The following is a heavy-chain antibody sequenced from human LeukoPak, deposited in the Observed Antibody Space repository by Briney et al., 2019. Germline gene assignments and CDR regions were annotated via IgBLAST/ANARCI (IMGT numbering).Heavy chain of an antibody. V-gene: IGHV3-23*01. D-gene: IGHD3-10*01. CDR3: AKDPLLWFGELFGREYYFDY. Sequence: QSGGSLRLSCAASGFTFSSYWMSWVRQAPGKGLEWVSAISGSGGSTYYADSVKGRFTISRDNSKNTLYLQMNSLRAEDTAVYYCAKDPLLWFGELFGREYYFDYWGQGTLVTVSS. J-gene: IGHJ4*02. CDR1: GFTFSSYW. CDR2: ISGSGGST.